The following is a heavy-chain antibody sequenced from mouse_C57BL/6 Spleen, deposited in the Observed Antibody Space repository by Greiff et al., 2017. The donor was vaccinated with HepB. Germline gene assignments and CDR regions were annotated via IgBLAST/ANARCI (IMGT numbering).Heavy chain of an antibody. CDR3: AVGGSSYSDY. CDR2: INPYNGGT. J-gene: IGHJ2*01. V-gene: IGHV1-19*01. Sequence: EVQLQQSGPVLVKPGASVKMSCKASGYTFTDYYMNWVKQSHGKSLEWIGVINPYNGGTSYNQKFKGKATLTVDKSSSTAYMELNSLTSEDSAVYYCAVGGSSYSDYWGQGTTLTVSS. D-gene: IGHD1-1*01. CDR1: GYTFTDYY.